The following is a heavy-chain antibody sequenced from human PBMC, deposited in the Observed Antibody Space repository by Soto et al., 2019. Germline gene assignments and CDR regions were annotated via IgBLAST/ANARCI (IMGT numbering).Heavy chain of an antibody. V-gene: IGHV3-30-3*01. CDR3: ARDRDVYNRAFVDS. D-gene: IGHD1-1*01. CDR2: ISSDGNKI. Sequence: QVQLVESGGGVVQPGRSLRLSCAASGFTFNSFVLHWVRQAPGKGLEWVPLISSDGNKIYYSDSVKGRFTNSRDNSQNTLYLQMNSLTGEDTAVYYCARDRDVYNRAFVDSWVQGTLVTVSS. J-gene: IGHJ4*02. CDR1: GFTFNSFV.